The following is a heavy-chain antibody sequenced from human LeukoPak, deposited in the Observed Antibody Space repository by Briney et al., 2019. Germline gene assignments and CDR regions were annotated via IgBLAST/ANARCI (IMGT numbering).Heavy chain of an antibody. CDR2: IIPIFGTA. V-gene: IGHV1-69*13. D-gene: IGHD5-18*01. J-gene: IGHJ6*02. Sequence: GASVKVSCTASGGTFSSYAISWVRQAPGQGLEWMGGIIPIFGTANYAQKFQGRVTITADESTSTAYMELSSLRSEDTAVYYCARVRGGYSYGALYYYYGTDVWGQGTTVTVSS. CDR1: GGTFSSYA. CDR3: ARVRGGYSYGALYYYYGTDV.